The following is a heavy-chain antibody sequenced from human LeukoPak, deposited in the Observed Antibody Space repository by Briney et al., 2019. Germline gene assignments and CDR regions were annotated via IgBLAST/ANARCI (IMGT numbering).Heavy chain of an antibody. CDR2: ISAYNGNT. CDR1: GYTFTSYG. CDR3: ARTGMGSGWSTNYYYYYGMDV. V-gene: IGHV1-18*01. D-gene: IGHD6-19*01. Sequence: ASVKVSCKASGYTFTSYGISWVRQAPGQGLEWMGWISAYNGNTNYAQKLQGRVTMTTDTSTSTAYMELRSLRSDDTAVYYCARTGMGSGWSTNYYYYYGMDVRGQGTTVTVSS. J-gene: IGHJ6*02.